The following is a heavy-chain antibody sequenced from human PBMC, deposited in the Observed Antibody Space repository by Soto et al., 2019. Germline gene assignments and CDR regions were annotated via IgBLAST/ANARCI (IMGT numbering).Heavy chain of an antibody. J-gene: IGHJ6*02. CDR1: GFTFSSYE. CDR3: ATVTRITADVTEFDFRPV. Sequence: GGSLRLSCAASGFTFSSYEMNWVRQAPGKGLEWVSYISSSGGTIFYVDSVKGRFTISRDNAKNSLYLQMNSLRAEDTAVYYCATVTRITADVTEFDFRPVWGQGTTVTVSS. CDR2: ISSSGGTI. V-gene: IGHV3-48*03. D-gene: IGHD6-13*01.